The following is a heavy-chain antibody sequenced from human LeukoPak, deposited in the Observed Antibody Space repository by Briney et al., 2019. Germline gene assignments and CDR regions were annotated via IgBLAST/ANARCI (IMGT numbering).Heavy chain of an antibody. CDR3: ARDRAPPTSWYFDL. CDR2: IKQDGSEK. V-gene: IGHV3-7*03. D-gene: IGHD3-10*01. Sequence: HAGGSLRLSCAASGFTFSSYWMSWVRQAPGKGLEWVANIKQDGSEKYYVDSVKGRFTISRDNAKNSLYLQMNSLRAEDTAVYYCARDRAPPTSWYFDLWGRGTLVTVSS. J-gene: IGHJ2*01. CDR1: GFTFSSYW.